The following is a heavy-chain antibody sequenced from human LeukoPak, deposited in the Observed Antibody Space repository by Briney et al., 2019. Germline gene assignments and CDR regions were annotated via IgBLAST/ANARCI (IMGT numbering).Heavy chain of an antibody. CDR3: AKDVISVAGTPRYFDY. J-gene: IGHJ4*02. V-gene: IGHV3-23*01. Sequence: GGSLRLSCAASGFTFSSYAMSWVRQAPRKGLEWVSAISASDGSTYYADSVKGRFTISRDNSKNTLYLQMNNLRDEDTAVYYCAKDVISVAGTPRYFDYWGQGTLVTVSS. CDR1: GFTFSSYA. D-gene: IGHD6-19*01. CDR2: ISASDGST.